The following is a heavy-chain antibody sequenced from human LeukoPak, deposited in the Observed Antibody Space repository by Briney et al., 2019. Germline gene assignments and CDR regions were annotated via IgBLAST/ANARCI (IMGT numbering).Heavy chain of an antibody. D-gene: IGHD5-24*01. J-gene: IGHJ5*02. Sequence: SETLSLTCTVSGGPISNYYWSWLRQSPGKELEWIAHVYYTGTTIYSPSLKSRLTVSVDPYKNQFSLNLSSVTAADTAVYYCARDAGYRSRLNYFDPWGQGTLVTVSS. CDR2: VYYTGTT. CDR1: GGPISNYY. CDR3: ARDAGYRSRLNYFDP. V-gene: IGHV4-59*01.